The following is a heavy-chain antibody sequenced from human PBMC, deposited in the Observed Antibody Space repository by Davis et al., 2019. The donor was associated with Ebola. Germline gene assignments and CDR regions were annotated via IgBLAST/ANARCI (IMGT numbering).Heavy chain of an antibody. D-gene: IGHD3-22*01. V-gene: IGHV3-21*05. CDR3: ASSPIEYYYDSSGYLGGGWFDP. CDR2: ISSSSSYT. CDR1: GFTFSTYG. J-gene: IGHJ5*02. Sequence: GGSLRLSCVASGFTFSTYGMHWIRQAPGKGLEWVSYISSSSSYTNYADSVKGRFTISRDNAKNSLYLQMNSLRAEDTAVYYCASSPIEYYYDSSGYLGGGWFDPWGQGTLVTVSS.